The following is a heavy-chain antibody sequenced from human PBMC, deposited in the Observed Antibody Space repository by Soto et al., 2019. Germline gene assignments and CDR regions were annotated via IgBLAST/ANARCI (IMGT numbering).Heavy chain of an antibody. V-gene: IGHV1-18*01. Sequence: ASVKVSCKASGYSFTNYDISWVRQSPGQGLEWMGWISPYNGDTNYAQRLQGRVTMTTDTSTSTAYMELRSLRSDDTAVYYCARYCSSTSCDHYFDYWGQGTLVTVSS. CDR3: ARYCSSTSCDHYFDY. CDR1: GYSFTNYD. J-gene: IGHJ4*02. CDR2: ISPYNGDT. D-gene: IGHD2-2*01.